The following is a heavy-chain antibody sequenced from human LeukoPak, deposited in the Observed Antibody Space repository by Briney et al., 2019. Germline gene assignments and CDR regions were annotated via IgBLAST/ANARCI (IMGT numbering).Heavy chain of an antibody. CDR2: FDPEDGET. V-gene: IGHV1-24*01. CDR1: GYTLTELS. CDR3: ATGGESSRSSGYYFDY. D-gene: IGHD6-13*01. Sequence: ASVKVSCKVSGYTLTELSMYWVRQAPGKWLEWMGGFDPEDGETIYAEKFQGRVTMTEDTSRDTAYMDLSSLRSEDTAVYYCATGGESSRSSGYYFDYWGQGTLVTVSS. J-gene: IGHJ4*02.